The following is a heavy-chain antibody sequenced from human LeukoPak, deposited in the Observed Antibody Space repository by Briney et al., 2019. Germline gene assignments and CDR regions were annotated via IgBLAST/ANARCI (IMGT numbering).Heavy chain of an antibody. Sequence: PSETLSLTCTVSGGSISSSSYYWGWIRQSPGKGLEWIGSIYYSGSTYYNPSLKSRVTMSVDTSKNQFSLKLNSVTAADTAVYYCASYSNSVSYYFDYWGQGTLVTVSS. J-gene: IGHJ4*02. CDR3: ASYSNSVSYYFDY. D-gene: IGHD4-11*01. V-gene: IGHV4-39*07. CDR2: IYYSGST. CDR1: GGSISSSSYY.